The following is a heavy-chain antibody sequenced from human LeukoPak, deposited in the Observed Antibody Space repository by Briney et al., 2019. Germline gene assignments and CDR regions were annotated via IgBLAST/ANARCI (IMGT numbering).Heavy chain of an antibody. V-gene: IGHV4-59*01. Sequence: SETLSLTCTVSGGSISSYYWSWIRQPPGKGLEWIGYIFYSGSTNYNPSLKSRVTISVDTSKNQFSLKLSSVTAADTAVYYCARSAGGSGSYWEYYFDYWGRGILVTVSS. CDR2: IFYSGST. D-gene: IGHD3-10*01. CDR3: ARSAGGSGSYWEYYFDY. J-gene: IGHJ4*02. CDR1: GGSISSYY.